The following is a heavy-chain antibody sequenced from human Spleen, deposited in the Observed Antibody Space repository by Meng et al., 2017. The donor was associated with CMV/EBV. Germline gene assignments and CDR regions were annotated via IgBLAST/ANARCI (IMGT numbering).Heavy chain of an antibody. Sequence: SETLSLTCAVYGGHFSGYYWSWIRQPPGKGLEWIGEINQSGSTKYNPTLKSRVTISVDTSKNQFSLKLSSVTAADTAVYYCARGRSYSNSFGMDVWGQGTTVTVSS. V-gene: IGHV4-34*01. D-gene: IGHD1-26*01. CDR1: GGHFSGYY. CDR2: INQSGST. CDR3: ARGRSYSNSFGMDV. J-gene: IGHJ6*02.